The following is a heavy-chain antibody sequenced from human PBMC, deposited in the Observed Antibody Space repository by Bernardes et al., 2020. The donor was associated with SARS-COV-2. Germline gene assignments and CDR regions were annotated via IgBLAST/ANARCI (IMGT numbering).Heavy chain of an antibody. CDR1: GFTFNDYW. J-gene: IGHJ6*02. Sequence: GGSLRLSCAASGFTFNDYWMTWVRQAPGKGLEWVANIKQDGSERYYVDSVKGRFTISRDNAKDSLFLQMNSLRDEDTAVYYCARDLGIAVAGMFGMDVWGQGTTVIVSS. D-gene: IGHD6-19*01. V-gene: IGHV3-7*01. CDR2: IKQDGSER. CDR3: ARDLGIAVAGMFGMDV.